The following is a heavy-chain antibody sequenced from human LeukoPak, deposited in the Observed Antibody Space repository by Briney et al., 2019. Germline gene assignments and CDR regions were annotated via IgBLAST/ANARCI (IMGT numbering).Heavy chain of an antibody. J-gene: IGHJ4*02. CDR1: GFTFSSYG. Sequence: PGGSLRLSCAASGFTFSSYGMHWVRQAPGKGLEWVAVISYDGSNKYYADSVKGRFTISRDNSKNTLHLQMNSLRAEDTAVYYCARPLVGDALDYWGQGTLVTVSS. D-gene: IGHD1-26*01. CDR2: ISYDGSNK. V-gene: IGHV3-30*03. CDR3: ARPLVGDALDY.